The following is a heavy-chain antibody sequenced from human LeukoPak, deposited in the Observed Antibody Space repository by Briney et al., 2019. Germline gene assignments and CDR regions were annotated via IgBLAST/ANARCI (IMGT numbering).Heavy chain of an antibody. J-gene: IGHJ4*02. CDR3: AAAGDY. Sequence: SGGSLRLSCAVSGFTFGRYTMNWVRQAPGKGLEWVSHISSTSTTYYADSVKGRFTTSRDNAKNLLYLQMNSLRDEDTAVYYCAAAGDYWGQGTLVTVSS. CDR2: ISSTSTT. CDR1: GFTFGRYT. V-gene: IGHV3-48*02. D-gene: IGHD3-10*01.